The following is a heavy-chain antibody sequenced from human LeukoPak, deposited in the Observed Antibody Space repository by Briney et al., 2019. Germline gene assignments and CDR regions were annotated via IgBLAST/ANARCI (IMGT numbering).Heavy chain of an antibody. CDR3: ARGWANYDFWSGYPPTPSFDY. J-gene: IGHJ4*02. CDR1: GGSFSGYY. CDR2: INHSGRT. V-gene: IGHV4-34*01. D-gene: IGHD3-3*01. Sequence: PSETLSLTCAVYGGSFSGYYWSWIRQPPGKGLEWIGEINHSGRTNHNPSLKSRVTISIDTSKNQFSVKVSSLTAADTAMYYCARGWANYDFWSGYPPTPSFDYWGQGTLVTVSS.